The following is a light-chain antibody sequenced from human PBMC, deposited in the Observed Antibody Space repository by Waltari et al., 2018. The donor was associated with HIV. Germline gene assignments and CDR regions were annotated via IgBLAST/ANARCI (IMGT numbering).Light chain of an antibody. CDR1: DSDV. Sequence: QSALTQPRSLSGSPGQSVTISCTGTDSDVSWYRIIPGQAPNLIIYDVTQRPSGVPDRFSGSQSGNTVSLTISGLQPEDEAEYYCCAYADSYTLLVVFAGGTNLTVL. J-gene: IGLJ2*01. CDR3: CAYADSYTLLVV. V-gene: IGLV2-11*01. CDR2: DVT.